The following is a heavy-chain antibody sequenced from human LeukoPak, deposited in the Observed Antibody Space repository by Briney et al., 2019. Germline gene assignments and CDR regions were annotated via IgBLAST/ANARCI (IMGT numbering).Heavy chain of an antibody. D-gene: IGHD5-24*01. Sequence: SETLPLTCTVSGGSISSSSYYWGWIRQPPGKGLEWIGSIYYSGSTYYNPSLKSRVTISVDTSKNQFSLKLSSVTAADTAVYYCARRIGGYNVVDYWGQGTLVTVSS. V-gene: IGHV4-39*01. J-gene: IGHJ4*02. CDR1: GGSISSSSYY. CDR2: IYYSGST. CDR3: ARRIGGYNVVDY.